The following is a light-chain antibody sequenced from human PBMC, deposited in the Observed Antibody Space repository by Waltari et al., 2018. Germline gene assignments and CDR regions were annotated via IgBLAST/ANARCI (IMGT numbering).Light chain of an antibody. Sequence: DIQMTQSPSSVSASVGDRVTITCRASQGIRSWLAWYQQKPGKVPSLLIYAASSLQSGVPSRCSGSGSGTDFTLTISSLQPEDFATYYCQQANSYPFTFGPGTKVDMK. CDR2: AAS. J-gene: IGKJ3*01. CDR1: QGIRSW. CDR3: QQANSYPFT. V-gene: IGKV1-12*01.